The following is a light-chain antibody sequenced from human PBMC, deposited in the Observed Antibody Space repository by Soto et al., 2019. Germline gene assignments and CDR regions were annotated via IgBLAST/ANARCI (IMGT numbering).Light chain of an antibody. CDR1: TGAVTSDHF. V-gene: IGLV7-43*01. CDR2: VTN. Sequence: QAVVTQAPSLTVSTGGTVTLPFASSTGAVTSDHFPNLFQQTPGQAPRALIHVTNNKRSWTPGRFAGSLLGGKAALTLSGVEPEDEHDYYCLLYYGGARVFGGGTKLTVL. CDR3: LLYYGGARV. J-gene: IGLJ2*01.